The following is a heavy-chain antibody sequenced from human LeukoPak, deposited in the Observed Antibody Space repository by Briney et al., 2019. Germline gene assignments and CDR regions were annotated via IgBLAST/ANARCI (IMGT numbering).Heavy chain of an antibody. J-gene: IGHJ4*02. D-gene: IGHD5-18*01. CDR1: GFTFSSYG. CDR3: AQDQRGYSYGPTY. CDR2: ISYDGSNK. V-gene: IGHV3-30*18. Sequence: GGSLRLSCAASGFTFSSYGMHWVRQAPGKGLEWVAVISYDGSNKYYADSVKGRFTISRDNSKNTLYLQMNSLRAEDTAVYYCAQDQRGYSYGPTYWGQGTLVTVSS.